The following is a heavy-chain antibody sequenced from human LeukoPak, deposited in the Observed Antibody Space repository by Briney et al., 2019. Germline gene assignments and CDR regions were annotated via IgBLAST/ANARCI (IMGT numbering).Heavy chain of an antibody. CDR1: GGSFSGYC. CDR2: INHSGST. Sequence: SETLSLTCAVYGGSFSGYCWSWIRQPPGKGLEWIGEINHSGSTNYNPSLKSRVTISVDTSKNQFSLKLSSVTAADTAVYYCARERDSSGWSTHSPDAFDIWGQGTMVTVSS. J-gene: IGHJ3*02. D-gene: IGHD6-19*01. CDR3: ARERDSSGWSTHSPDAFDI. V-gene: IGHV4-34*01.